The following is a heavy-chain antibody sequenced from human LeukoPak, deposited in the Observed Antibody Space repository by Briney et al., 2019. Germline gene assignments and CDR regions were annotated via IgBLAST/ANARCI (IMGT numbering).Heavy chain of an antibody. D-gene: IGHD2-21*02. Sequence: GGSLRLSCAASGFTFSSYWMHWVRQAPGKGLVWVSRINSDGSSTSYADSVKGRFTISRDNAKNTLYLQMNSLRAEDTAVYYCARVEIVVVTPTYLAYGGRGALATAPS. V-gene: IGHV3-74*01. CDR2: INSDGSST. J-gene: IGHJ2*01. CDR3: ARVEIVVVTPTYLAY. CDR1: GFTFSSYW.